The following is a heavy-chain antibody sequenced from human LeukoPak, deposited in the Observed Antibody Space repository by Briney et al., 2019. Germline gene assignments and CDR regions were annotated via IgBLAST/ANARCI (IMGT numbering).Heavy chain of an antibody. V-gene: IGHV1-46*01. CDR2: INPSGGST. CDR1: GYTFTSYY. CDR3: ARAWGSGYSDSSGYYRLFDY. J-gene: IGHJ4*02. D-gene: IGHD3-22*01. Sequence: ASVKVSCKSSGYTFTSYYMHCVRHAPGQGLEWMGIINPSGGSTSYAQKFQGRVTMTSDTSTSTVYMEMSRLRSEDMSLYYCARAWGSGYSDSSGYYRLFDYWGPGTLVTVSS.